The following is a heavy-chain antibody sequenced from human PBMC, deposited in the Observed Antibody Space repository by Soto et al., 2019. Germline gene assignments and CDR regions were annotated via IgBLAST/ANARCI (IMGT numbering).Heavy chain of an antibody. Sequence: SETLSLTCTVSGGSISSSSYYWGWIRQPPGKGLEWIGSIYYSGSTYYNPSLKSRVTISVDTSKNQFSLKLSSVTAADTAVYYCASLGPGVVTPNYYYYMDVWGKGTTVTVSS. D-gene: IGHD3-3*01. CDR3: ASLGPGVVTPNYYYYMDV. CDR1: GGSISSSSYY. CDR2: IYYSGST. J-gene: IGHJ6*03. V-gene: IGHV4-39*01.